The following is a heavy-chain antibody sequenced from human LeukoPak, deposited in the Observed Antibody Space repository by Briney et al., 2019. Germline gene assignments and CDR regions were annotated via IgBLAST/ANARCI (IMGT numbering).Heavy chain of an antibody. CDR2: MNPNSGNT. Sequence: ASVKVSCKASGGTFSSYAINWVRQATGQGLEWMGWMNPNSGNTGYAQKFQGRVTMTRNTSISTAYMELSSLRSEDTAVYYCARLPGMCSSTSCYSYYMDVWGKGTTVTISS. J-gene: IGHJ6*03. V-gene: IGHV1-8*02. CDR1: GGTFSSYA. D-gene: IGHD2-2*01. CDR3: ARLPGMCSSTSCYSYYMDV.